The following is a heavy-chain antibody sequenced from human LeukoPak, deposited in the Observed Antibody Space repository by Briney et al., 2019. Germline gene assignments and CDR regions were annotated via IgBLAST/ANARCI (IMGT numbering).Heavy chain of an antibody. D-gene: IGHD6-19*01. V-gene: IGHV3-30*02. Sequence: PGGSLRLTCAASGFTFSSYGMHWVRQAPGKGLEWVAFIRHDGSNKYYADSVKGRFTISRDNAKNSLYLQMNSLRAEDTAVYYCARVYSSGWYIYFDYWGQGTLVTVSS. CDR2: IRHDGSNK. CDR3: ARVYSSGWYIYFDY. CDR1: GFTFSSYG. J-gene: IGHJ4*02.